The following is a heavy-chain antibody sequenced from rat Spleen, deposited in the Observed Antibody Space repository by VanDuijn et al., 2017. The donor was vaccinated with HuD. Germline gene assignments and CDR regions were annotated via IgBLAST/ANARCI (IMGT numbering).Heavy chain of an antibody. CDR1: GFSLISNG. D-gene: IGHD1-11*01. V-gene: IGHV2S12*01. J-gene: IGHJ2*01. CDR2: ISSGGST. Sequence: QVQLKESGPGLVQPSQTLSLTCTVSGFSLISNGVSWVRQPPGKGLEWIAAISSGGSTYYNSALKSRLNINRDTSKNQVFLKMNSLQSEDTTTYYCARGAYGGYAYWGQGVMVTVSS. CDR3: ARGAYGGYAY.